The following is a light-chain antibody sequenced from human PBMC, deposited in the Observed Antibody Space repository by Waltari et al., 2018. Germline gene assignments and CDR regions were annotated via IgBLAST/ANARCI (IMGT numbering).Light chain of an antibody. CDR2: EDT. CDR1: RSNIGNNY. J-gene: IGLJ7*01. V-gene: IGLV1-51*02. CDR3: GTWDSSLSGAV. Sequence: QSVLTQPPSVSAAPGQRVTISCSGGRSNIGNNYVSWYRQFPGTAPKLSIYEDTGRPSGMAGRFSGAKSGTSATLDITGLQAGDEADYYCGTWDSSLSGAVFGGGTHLTVL.